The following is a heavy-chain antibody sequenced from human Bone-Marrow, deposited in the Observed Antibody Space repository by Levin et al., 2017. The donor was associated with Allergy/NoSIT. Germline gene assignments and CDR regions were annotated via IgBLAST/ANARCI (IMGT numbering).Heavy chain of an antibody. CDR3: AKDYYGQADY. Sequence: GGSLRLSCAVSGVNFDISWMHWVRQVPGKGLDWVSLINSDGSDTWYADSVKGRFTISRDNAKKTVYLQMNSLRAEDTAMYYCAKDYYGQADYWGQGSLVIDSS. CDR2: INSDGSDT. J-gene: IGHJ4*02. CDR1: GVNFDISW. D-gene: IGHD3-10*01. V-gene: IGHV3-74*01.